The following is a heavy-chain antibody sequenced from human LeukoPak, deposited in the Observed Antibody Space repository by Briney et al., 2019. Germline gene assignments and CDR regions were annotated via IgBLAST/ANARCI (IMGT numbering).Heavy chain of an antibody. Sequence: GGSLRLSCAASGFTFSRYWMSWVRQTPEKGLECVANIKQDGSDKFYVDSVRGRFTISRDNAKNSLYLQMNSLRVEDTALYYCARELDTAMVTFYYWFDPWGQGTLVTVSS. V-gene: IGHV3-7*03. J-gene: IGHJ5*02. D-gene: IGHD5-18*01. CDR2: IKQDGSDK. CDR1: GFTFSRYW. CDR3: ARELDTAMVTFYYWFDP.